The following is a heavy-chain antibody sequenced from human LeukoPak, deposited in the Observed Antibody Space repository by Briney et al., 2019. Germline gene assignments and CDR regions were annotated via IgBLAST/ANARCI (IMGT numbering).Heavy chain of an antibody. D-gene: IGHD1-14*01. CDR1: DESLNGYY. CDR3: ASGSWSRRFAP. Sequence: PSETLSLTCAVYDESLNGYYWSWIRQPPGKGLEWIGEINDSGRTTYNPSLESRATISAERSKNQFSLKLTSVTAADTAVYYCASGSWSRRFAPWGQGTLVTVSS. J-gene: IGHJ5*02. CDR2: INDSGRT. V-gene: IGHV4-34*01.